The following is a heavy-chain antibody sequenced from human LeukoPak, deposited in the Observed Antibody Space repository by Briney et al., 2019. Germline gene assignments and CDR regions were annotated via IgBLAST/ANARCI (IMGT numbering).Heavy chain of an antibody. D-gene: IGHD3-3*01. Sequence: PGGSLRLSCAASGFTFSSFSMNWVRQAPGEGLEWVSFISTSSSYIYFADSVKGRFTISRDNAKNSLYLQMNSLRAEDTAVYYCARAGRGYDFWSGYLYYYYYYYMDVWGKGTTVTVSS. V-gene: IGHV3-21*01. CDR1: GFTFSSFS. J-gene: IGHJ6*03. CDR2: ISTSSSYI. CDR3: ARAGRGYDFWSGYLYYYYYYYMDV.